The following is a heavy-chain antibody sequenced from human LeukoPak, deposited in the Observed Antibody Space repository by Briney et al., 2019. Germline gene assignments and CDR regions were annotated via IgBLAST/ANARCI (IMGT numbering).Heavy chain of an antibody. CDR2: IYYSGST. CDR1: GGAISRFY. Sequence: SETLSLTYTVSGGAISRFYWSWIRQPPGKALEWIGNIYYSGSTYYNPSLKSRVTISVDTSKNQLSLKLSSVTAADTAVYYCARQNVGHYFHYWGQGTLVTVSS. V-gene: IGHV4-59*04. D-gene: IGHD1-1*01. CDR3: ARQNVGHYFHY. J-gene: IGHJ4*02.